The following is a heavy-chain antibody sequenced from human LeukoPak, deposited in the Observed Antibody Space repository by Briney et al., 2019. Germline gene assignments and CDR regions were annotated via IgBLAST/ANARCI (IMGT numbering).Heavy chain of an antibody. V-gene: IGHV3-23*01. D-gene: IGHD1-26*01. CDR2: ISGSGGDT. CDR1: GFTFSSNA. Sequence: QSGGSLRLSCAASGFTFSSNAMSWVRQAPGKGLEWVSAISGSGGDTYYADSVKGRFTISRDNSKNTLYLQMNSLRAEDTAVYYCGKDPDLGALPPCCGQGTLVTVSS. J-gene: IGHJ4*02. CDR3: GKDPDLGALPPC.